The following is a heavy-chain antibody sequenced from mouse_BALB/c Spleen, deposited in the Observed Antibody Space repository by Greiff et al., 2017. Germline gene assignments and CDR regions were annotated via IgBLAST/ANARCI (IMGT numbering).Heavy chain of an antibody. CDR3: ARDRRSYGSSPAWFAY. J-gene: IGHJ3*01. V-gene: IGHV5-9-4*01. Sequence: EEKVVESGGGLVKPGGSLKLSCAASGFTFSSYAMSWVRQSPEKRLEWVAEISSGGSYTYYPDTVTGRFTISRDNAKNTLYLEMSSLRSGDTAMYYCARDRRSYGSSPAWFAYWGQGTLVTVAA. CDR1: GFTFSSYA. CDR2: ISSGGSYT. D-gene: IGHD1-1*01.